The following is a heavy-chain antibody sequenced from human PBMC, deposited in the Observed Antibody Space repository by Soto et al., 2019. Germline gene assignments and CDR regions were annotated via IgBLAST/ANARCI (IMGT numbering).Heavy chain of an antibody. J-gene: IGHJ6*02. CDR2: IDPSDSYT. CDR1: GYKVSTWHNFTSYW. CDR3: ARRVTHYYYYGMDV. D-gene: IGHD4-4*01. Sequence: GESLKISCMGSGYKVSTWHNFTSYWIAWVRQMPGKGLEWMGRIDPSDSYTNYSPSFQGHVTISADKSISTAYLQWSSLKASDTAMYYCARRVTHYYYYGMDVWGQGTTVTVSS. V-gene: IGHV5-10-1*01.